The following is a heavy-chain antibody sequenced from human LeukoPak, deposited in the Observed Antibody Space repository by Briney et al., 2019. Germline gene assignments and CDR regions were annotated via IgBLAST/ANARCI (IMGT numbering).Heavy chain of an antibody. V-gene: IGHV3-15*01. D-gene: IGHD6-19*01. CDR2: IRSKTDGETT. CDR1: GFTLKNAW. J-gene: IGHJ4*02. CDR3: TTGTEQQWLSLDY. Sequence: GGSLRLSCVASGFTLKNAWMSWVRQAPGKGLEWVGRIRSKTDGETTDYAAPVKGRLTISRDDSKNTLYLQMNSLKTEDTAVYYCTTGTEQQWLSLDYWGQGTLVTVSS.